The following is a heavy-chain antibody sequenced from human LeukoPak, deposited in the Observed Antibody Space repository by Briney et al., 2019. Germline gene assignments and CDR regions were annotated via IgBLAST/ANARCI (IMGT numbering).Heavy chain of an antibody. V-gene: IGHV4-59*01. D-gene: IGHD3-9*01. CDR1: GGSMSGDY. CDR3: ARERYFDWLSPRGFDP. CDR2: IYYSGST. J-gene: IGHJ5*02. Sequence: SETLSLTCSVSGGSMSGDYWNWVRQPPGKGLEWIGYIYYSGSTNYNPSLKSRVTISVDTSKNQFSLKLSSVTAADTAVYYCARERYFDWLSPRGFDPWGQGTLVTVSS.